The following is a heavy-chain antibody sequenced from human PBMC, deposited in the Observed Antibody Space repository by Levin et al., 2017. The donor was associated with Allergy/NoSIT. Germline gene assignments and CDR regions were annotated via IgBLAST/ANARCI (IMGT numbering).Heavy chain of an antibody. Sequence: GGSLRLSCAASGFTFSDYYMSWIRQAPGKGLEWVAVISYDGSNKYYADSVKGRFTISRDNSKNTLYLQMNSLRAEDTAVYYCAREELLWFGELLSGGMDVWGQGTTVTVSS. D-gene: IGHD3-10*01. CDR3: AREELLWFGELLSGGMDV. CDR2: ISYDGSNK. V-gene: IGHV3-30*03. CDR1: GFTFSDYY. J-gene: IGHJ6*02.